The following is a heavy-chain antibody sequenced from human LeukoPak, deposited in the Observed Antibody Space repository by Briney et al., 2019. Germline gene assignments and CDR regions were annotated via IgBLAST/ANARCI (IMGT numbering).Heavy chain of an antibody. D-gene: IGHD4-23*01. CDR3: ARDLSDYGGSNWFDP. CDR1: GGSISSGGYY. Sequence: SQTLSLTCTVSGGSISSGGYYWSWIRQHPGKGLECIGYIYYSGSTYYNPSLKSRVTISVDTSKNQFSLKLSSVTAADTAVYYCARDLSDYGGSNWFDPWGQGTLVTVSS. CDR2: IYYSGST. J-gene: IGHJ5*02. V-gene: IGHV4-31*03.